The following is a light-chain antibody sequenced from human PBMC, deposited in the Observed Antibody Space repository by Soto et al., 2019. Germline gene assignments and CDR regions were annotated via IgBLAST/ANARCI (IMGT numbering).Light chain of an antibody. V-gene: IGKV1-39*01. CDR1: QSISNY. CDR3: QQSYSTPRT. Sequence: DIQMTQSPSSLSASVGDRVTITCRASQSISNYLNWYQQKPGKAPKLLIYAASSIQGGVPSRFSGSGSGTDFTLAITSLQPEDFATYYCQQSYSTPRTFGQGTKLEI. J-gene: IGKJ2*01. CDR2: AAS.